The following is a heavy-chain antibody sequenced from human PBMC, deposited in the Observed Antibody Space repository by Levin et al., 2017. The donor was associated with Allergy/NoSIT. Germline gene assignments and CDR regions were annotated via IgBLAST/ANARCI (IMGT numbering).Heavy chain of an antibody. D-gene: IGHD3-10*01. J-gene: IGHJ4*02. CDR1: GGSFSGYY. CDR2: INHSGST. V-gene: IGHV4-34*01. Sequence: SETLSLTCAVYGGSFSGYYWSWIRQPPGKGLEWIGEINHSGSTNYNPSLKSRVTISVDTSKNQFSLKLSSVTAADTAVYYCASREVSLQYFHRITMVRGVISVKSERSSKANYYFDYWGQGTLVTVSS. CDR3: ASREVSLQYFHRITMVRGVISVKSERSSKANYYFDY.